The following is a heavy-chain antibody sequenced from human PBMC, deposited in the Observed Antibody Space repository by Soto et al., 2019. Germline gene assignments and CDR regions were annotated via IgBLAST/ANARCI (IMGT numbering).Heavy chain of an antibody. CDR3: ARYYYDSSGYYDY. J-gene: IGHJ4*02. D-gene: IGHD3-22*01. Sequence: GGSLRLSCAASGFTFSSYSMNWVRQAPEKGPEWVSYISSSSSSIYYADSVKGRFTISRDNAKNSLYLQMNSLRDEDTAVYYCARYYYDSSGYYDYWGQGTLVTVSS. CDR2: ISSSSSSI. V-gene: IGHV3-48*02. CDR1: GFTFSSYS.